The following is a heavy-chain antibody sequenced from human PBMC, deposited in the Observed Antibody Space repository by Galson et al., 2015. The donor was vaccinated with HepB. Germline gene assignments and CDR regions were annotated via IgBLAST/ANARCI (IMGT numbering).Heavy chain of an antibody. CDR2: TYYRSKWYN. D-gene: IGHD5-18*01. Sequence: CAISGDSVSSHSAAWNWIRQSPSRGLEWLGRTYYRSKWYNDYAVSVKSRISINPDTSKNQLSLQLNSVTPEDTAVYYCARGAWKQLWVGLLNWGQGTLVTVSS. CDR3: ARGAWKQLWVGLLN. V-gene: IGHV6-1*01. CDR1: GDSVSSHSAA. J-gene: IGHJ4*02.